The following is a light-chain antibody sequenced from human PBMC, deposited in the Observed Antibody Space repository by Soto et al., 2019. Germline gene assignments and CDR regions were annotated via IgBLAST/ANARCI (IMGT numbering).Light chain of an antibody. Sequence: DIQMTQSPSSLSASVGDRVTITCQASQDISNYLNWYQQKPGKAPKLLIYDASNLETGVPSRFSGSGSGTDFTFTISRLEPEDMATYYCQQYDNLPLLFGPGTKVDIK. CDR1: QDISNY. J-gene: IGKJ3*01. V-gene: IGKV1-33*01. CDR3: QQYDNLPLL. CDR2: DAS.